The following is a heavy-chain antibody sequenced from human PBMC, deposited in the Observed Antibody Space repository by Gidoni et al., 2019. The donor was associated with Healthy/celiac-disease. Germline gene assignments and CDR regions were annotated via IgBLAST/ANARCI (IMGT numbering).Heavy chain of an antibody. V-gene: IGHV3-33*08. CDR3: ARDYGAAYCGGDCYSGAFDI. CDR1: GFTFSSYG. D-gene: IGHD2-21*02. Sequence: QVQLVESGGGVVQPGRSLRLSCAASGFTFSSYGMHWVRQAPGKGLDWVAVIWYDGSNKYYADSVKGRFTISRDNSKNTLYLQMNSLRAEDTAVYYCARDYGAAYCGGDCYSGAFDIWGQGTMVTVSS. CDR2: IWYDGSNK. J-gene: IGHJ3*02.